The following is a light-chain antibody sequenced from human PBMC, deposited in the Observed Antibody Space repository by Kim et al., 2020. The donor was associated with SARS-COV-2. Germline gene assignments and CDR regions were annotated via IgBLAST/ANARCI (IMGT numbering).Light chain of an antibody. CDR3: QQYSDWRPWT. Sequence: ASKRQNRAQTPRLLICGASTRDIGIPARFSVSRSGTEFTLTISSLQSEDFAVYYCQQYSDWRPWTFGQGTKVDIK. V-gene: IGKV3-15*01. CDR2: GAS. J-gene: IGKJ1*01.